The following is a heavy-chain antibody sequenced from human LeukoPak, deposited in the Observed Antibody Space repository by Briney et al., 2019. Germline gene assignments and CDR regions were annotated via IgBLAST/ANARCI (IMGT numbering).Heavy chain of an antibody. CDR1: GYTFTSYG. V-gene: IGHV1-18*01. Sequence: APVKVSCKASGYTFTSYGISWVRQAPGQGLEWMGWISAYNGNTNFAQKLQGRVTMTTDTSTSTAYMELRSLRSDDTAVYYCARGQTEAKYCSGGSCYSSFDWWGQGTLVTVSS. CDR3: ARGQTEAKYCSGGSCYSSFDW. J-gene: IGHJ4*02. D-gene: IGHD2-15*01. CDR2: ISAYNGNT.